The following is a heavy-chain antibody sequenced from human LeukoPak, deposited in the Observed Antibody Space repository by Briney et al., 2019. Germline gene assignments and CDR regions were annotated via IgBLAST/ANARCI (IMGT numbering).Heavy chain of an antibody. J-gene: IGHJ4*02. D-gene: IGHD3-22*01. CDR2: ISGSGDST. V-gene: IGHV3-23*01. CDR1: GFTFSSYA. CDR3: AKSISEYYYDSSGYYCEYYFDY. Sequence: GGSLRLSCAASGFTFSSYAMSWVRQAPGKGLEWVSAISGSGDSTYYADSVKGRFTISRDNSNNTLYLQMNSLRAEDTAVYYCAKSISEYYYDSSGYYCEYYFDYWGQGTLVTVSS.